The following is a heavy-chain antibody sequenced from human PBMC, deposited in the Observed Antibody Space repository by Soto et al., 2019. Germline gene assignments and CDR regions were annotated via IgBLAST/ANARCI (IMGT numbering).Heavy chain of an antibody. Sequence: SETLSLTCTVSGGSISSGDYYWSWIRRPPGKAREWSGYIYYSGSTYYNPSLKSRVTISVDTSKNQFSLKLSSVTAADTAVYYCAGFIVVVPAAAYYYYGMDVWGQGTTVTVSS. CDR2: IYYSGST. CDR1: GGSISSGDYY. D-gene: IGHD2-2*01. CDR3: AGFIVVVPAAAYYYYGMDV. J-gene: IGHJ6*02. V-gene: IGHV4-30-4*01.